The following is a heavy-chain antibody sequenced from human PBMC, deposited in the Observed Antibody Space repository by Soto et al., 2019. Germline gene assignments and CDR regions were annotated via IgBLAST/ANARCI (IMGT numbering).Heavy chain of an antibody. CDR1: GYTLTELS. J-gene: IGHJ4*02. V-gene: IGHV1-24*01. D-gene: IGHD2-2*01. CDR2: FDPEDGET. CDR3: ATLNQPEYCSSTSCFYFDY. Sequence: ASVKVSCKVSGYTLTELSMHWVRQAPGKGLEWMGGFDPEDGETIYAQKFQGRVTMTEDTSTDTAYMELSSLRSEDTAVYYCATLNQPEYCSSTSCFYFDYWGQGTLVTVSS.